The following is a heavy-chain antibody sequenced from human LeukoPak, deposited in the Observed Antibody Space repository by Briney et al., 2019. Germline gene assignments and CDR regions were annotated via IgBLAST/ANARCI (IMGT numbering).Heavy chain of an antibody. CDR2: ISYDGSNK. J-gene: IGHJ2*01. D-gene: IGHD1-14*01. CDR1: GFTFSSYG. V-gene: IGHV3-30*18. Sequence: GRSLRLSCAASGFTFSSYGMHWVRQAPAKGLEWVAVISYDGSNKYYADSVKGRFTISRDNSKNTLYLQMNSLRAEDTAVYYCAKDTTRLNWYFDLCGRGTLVTVSS. CDR3: AKDTTRLNWYFDL.